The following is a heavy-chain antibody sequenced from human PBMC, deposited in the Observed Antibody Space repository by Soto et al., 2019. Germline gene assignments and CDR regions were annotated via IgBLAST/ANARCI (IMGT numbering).Heavy chain of an antibody. CDR1: GGSISSSSYY. J-gene: IGHJ4*02. Sequence: QLLESGPGLVKPSETLSLTCTVSGGSISSSSYYWGWIRQPPGKGLEWIGSIYYSGSTYYNPSLKSRVTISVDTSKNQFSLKLSSVTAADTAVYYCARHLVGYSSGWFDYWGQGTLVTVSS. V-gene: IGHV4-39*01. CDR2: IYYSGST. CDR3: ARHLVGYSSGWFDY. D-gene: IGHD6-19*01.